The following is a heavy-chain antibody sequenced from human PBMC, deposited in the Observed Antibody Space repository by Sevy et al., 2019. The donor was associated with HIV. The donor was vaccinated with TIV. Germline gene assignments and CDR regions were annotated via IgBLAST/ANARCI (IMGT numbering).Heavy chain of an antibody. D-gene: IGHD2-15*01. CDR2: IWYDGSNK. CDR1: GFTFSSYG. CDR3: AIKVPMRYGSGGSCDSSEREYYYYYGMDV. Sequence: GGSLRLSCAASGFTFSSYGMHWVRQAPGKGLEWVAVIWYDGSNKYYADSVKGRFTISRDNSKNTHYLQMNSLRAEETAVYYCAIKVPMRYGSGGSCDSSEREYYYYYGMDVWGQGTTVTVSS. V-gene: IGHV3-33*01. J-gene: IGHJ6*02.